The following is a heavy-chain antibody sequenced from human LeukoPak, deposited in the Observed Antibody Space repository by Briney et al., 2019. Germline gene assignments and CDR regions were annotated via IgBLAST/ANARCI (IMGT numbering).Heavy chain of an antibody. CDR2: IIPILGIA. CDR1: GGTFSSYA. J-gene: IGHJ3*02. V-gene: IGHV1-69*04. D-gene: IGHD6-19*01. Sequence: SVKVSCKASGGTFSSYAISWVRQAPAQGLEWMGRIIPILGIANYAQKFQGRVTITADKSTSTAYMELSRLRSEDTAVYYCASPIIAVAALQAFDIWGQGTMVTVSS. CDR3: ASPIIAVAALQAFDI.